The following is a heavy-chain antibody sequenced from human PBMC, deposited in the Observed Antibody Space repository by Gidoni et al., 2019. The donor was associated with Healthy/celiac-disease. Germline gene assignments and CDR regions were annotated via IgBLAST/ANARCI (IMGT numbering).Heavy chain of an antibody. CDR2: IYYSGST. D-gene: IGHD3-22*01. J-gene: IGHJ3*02. Sequence: QVQLQESGPGLVKPSQTLSLTCTVSGGSISSGDYYWSWIRQPPGKGLEWIGYIYYSGSTYYNPSLKRRVTISVDTSKNQFSLKLSSVTAADTAVYYCAREGGYDSSEIFAFDIWGQGTMVTVSS. CDR1: GGSISSGDYY. V-gene: IGHV4-30-4*01. CDR3: AREGGYDSSEIFAFDI.